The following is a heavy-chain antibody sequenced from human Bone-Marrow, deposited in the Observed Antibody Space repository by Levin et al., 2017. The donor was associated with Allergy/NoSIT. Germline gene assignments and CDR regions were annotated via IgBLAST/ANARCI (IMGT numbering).Heavy chain of an antibody. J-gene: IGHJ4*02. CDR3: ARDRGSLDY. V-gene: IGHV4-39*07. D-gene: IGHD3-10*01. CDR1: GGSMNSSDYY. CDR2: IYHSGST. Sequence: LSQTLSLTCTVSGGSMNSSDYYWGWIRQSPGKGLEWIGTIYHSGSTYYHPSLKGRVSISADTSKNQFSLRLSSVTVADTAVYFCARDRGSLDYWGQGTLVTVSS.